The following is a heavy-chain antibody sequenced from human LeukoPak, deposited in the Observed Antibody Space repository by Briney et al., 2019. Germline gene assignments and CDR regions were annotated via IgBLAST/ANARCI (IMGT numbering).Heavy chain of an antibody. CDR3: ATQKRLGYCSSTSCYQPYYYYYMDV. Sequence: GESLKISCKGSGYSFTSCWIGWVRQMPGKGLEWMGIIYPGDSDTRYSPSFQGQVTISADKSISTAYLQWSSLKASDTAMYYCATQKRLGYCSSTSCYQPYYYYYMDVWGKGTTVTVSS. J-gene: IGHJ6*03. V-gene: IGHV5-51*01. D-gene: IGHD2-2*01. CDR2: IYPGDSDT. CDR1: GYSFTSCW.